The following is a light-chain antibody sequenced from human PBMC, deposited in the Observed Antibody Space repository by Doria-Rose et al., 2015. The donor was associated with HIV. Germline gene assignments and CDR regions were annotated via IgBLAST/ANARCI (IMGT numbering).Light chain of an antibody. CDR2: WAS. V-gene: IGKV4-1*01. J-gene: IGKJ3*01. Sequence: VLTQSPESLGMSLGERATLNCKSNQSLLYTSKNYLAWYQQKPGQPPKLLIYWASTRQSGVPARFSGSGSGTDFTLTISSLEAEDVAAYYCQQYNDTPSSGPGTTV. CDR1: QSLLYTSKNY. CDR3: QQYNDTPS.